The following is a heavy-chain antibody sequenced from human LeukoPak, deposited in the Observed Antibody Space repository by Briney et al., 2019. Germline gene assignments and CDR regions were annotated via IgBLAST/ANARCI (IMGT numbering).Heavy chain of an antibody. CDR1: GFIINNYG. V-gene: IGHV3-23*01. D-gene: IGHD3-22*01. J-gene: IGHJ5*02. CDR3: AKGSSGYFADL. CDR2: VSNDGGGT. Sequence: GGSLRLSCAASGFIINNYGLIWDRQAPGKGLEWVSAVSNDGGGTQYADFVEGRFTISRDNSKNTLFLQMSSLRAEDTALYYCAKGSSGYFADLWGQGTLVTVSS.